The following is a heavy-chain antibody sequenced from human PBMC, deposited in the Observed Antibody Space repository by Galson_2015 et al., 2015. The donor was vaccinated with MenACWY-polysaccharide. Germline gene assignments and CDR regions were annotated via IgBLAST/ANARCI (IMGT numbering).Heavy chain of an antibody. D-gene: IGHD7-27*01. CDR3: TRDYLTGDRTLYGMDV. V-gene: IGHV3-49*04. Sequence: SLRLSCAASGFTFGDYAMSWVRQAPGKGLEWVGFIRSKAYGGTTEYAASVKGRFTISRDDSKSIAYLQMNSLKTEDTAVYYCTRDYLTGDRTLYGMDVWGQGTTVTVSS. CDR1: GFTFGDYA. CDR2: IRSKAYGGTT. J-gene: IGHJ6*02.